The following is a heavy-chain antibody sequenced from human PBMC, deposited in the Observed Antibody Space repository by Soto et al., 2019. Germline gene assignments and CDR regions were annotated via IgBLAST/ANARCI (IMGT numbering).Heavy chain of an antibody. Sequence: QVQLQESGPGLVKPSQTLSLRCPVSGDAISNGTYYWTWVRQPPGEALEWIGNISYTGTTYYNPFFTSRGSMSVDTSKIHFSLYLNSVTASDTAVYYCARSHGSFYRDFYYYMDVWGKGTTVTVSS. V-gene: IGHV4-31*03. CDR2: ISYTGTT. D-gene: IGHD3-10*01. CDR1: GDAISNGTYY. J-gene: IGHJ6*03. CDR3: ARSHGSFYRDFYYYMDV.